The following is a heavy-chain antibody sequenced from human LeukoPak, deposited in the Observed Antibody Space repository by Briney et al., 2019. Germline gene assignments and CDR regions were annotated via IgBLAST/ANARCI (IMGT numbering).Heavy chain of an antibody. CDR1: GFTFSSYA. V-gene: IGHV3-30*14. Sequence: GGSLRLSCAASGFTFSSYAMHWVRQAPGKGLEWVAVIRYDGSNVYYADSVKGRFTISRDSSKNTLYLQMNSLRAEDTAVYYCARDKATVTTYHFDYWGQGTLVTVSS. CDR3: ARDKATVTTYHFDY. D-gene: IGHD4-17*01. CDR2: IRYDGSNV. J-gene: IGHJ4*02.